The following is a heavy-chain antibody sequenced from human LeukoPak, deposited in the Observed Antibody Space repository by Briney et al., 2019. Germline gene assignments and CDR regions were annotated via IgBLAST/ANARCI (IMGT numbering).Heavy chain of an antibody. Sequence: ASVQVSCKASGYTFIANYLQWVRQAPGLGPEWLGWRHVGTGNTRYAPKFQDRVTLSRDTSINTAYMDLSSLTSDDTAVYYCAREGSYCDGGDCYSFDFWGQGTLVTVSS. CDR3: AREGSYCDGGDCYSFDF. D-gene: IGHD2-21*02. CDR2: RHVGTGNT. V-gene: IGHV1-2*02. CDR1: GYTFIANY. J-gene: IGHJ4*02.